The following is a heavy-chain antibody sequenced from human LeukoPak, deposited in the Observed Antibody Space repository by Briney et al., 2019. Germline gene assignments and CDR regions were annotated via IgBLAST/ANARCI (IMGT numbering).Heavy chain of an antibody. J-gene: IGHJ6*03. Sequence: SETLSLTCTVSGGSISSYYWSWLRQPAGKGLEWIGRIYTSGSTNHNPSLKRRVTMSGDTSKNQFSLKLSSVTAADTAVYYCARDGRSGSYYYYYMDVWGKGTTVTVSS. CDR1: GGSISSYY. V-gene: IGHV4-4*07. D-gene: IGHD3-3*01. CDR3: ARDGRSGSYYYYYMDV. CDR2: IYTSGST.